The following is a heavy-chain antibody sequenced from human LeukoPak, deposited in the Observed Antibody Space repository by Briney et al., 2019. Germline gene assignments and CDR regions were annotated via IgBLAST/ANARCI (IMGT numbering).Heavy chain of an antibody. V-gene: IGHV3-23*01. D-gene: IGHD4-17*01. CDR2: ISGSGGST. J-gene: IGHJ4*02. CDR1: GFTFGSYA. CDR3: AKDSRSYGHY. Sequence: GGSLRLSCAASGFTFGSYAMSWGRQAPGKGLEWVSAISGSGGSTYYADSVKGRFTISRDNSKNTLYLQMNSLRAEDTAVYYCAKDSRSYGHYWGQGTLVTVSS.